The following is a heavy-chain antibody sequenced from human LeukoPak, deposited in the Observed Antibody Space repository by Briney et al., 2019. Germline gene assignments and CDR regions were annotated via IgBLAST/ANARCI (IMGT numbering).Heavy chain of an antibody. CDR2: ISYDGSNK. CDR1: GFTFISYA. CDR3: ERRYCSGGSCYSNRTVWYYYYMDV. Sequence: PGRSLRLSSAASGFTFISYAMHSVRQVPGKGLEWGAVISYDGSNKYYADAVKSRFTISTDNSKNTLYLKLNSLRAEDTAVYYCERRYCSGGSCYSNRTVWYYYYMDVWGKGATVTVSS. D-gene: IGHD2-15*01. J-gene: IGHJ6*03. V-gene: IGHV3-30*01.